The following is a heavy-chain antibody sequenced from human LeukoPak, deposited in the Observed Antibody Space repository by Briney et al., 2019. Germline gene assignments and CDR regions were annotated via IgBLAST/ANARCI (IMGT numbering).Heavy chain of an antibody. J-gene: IGHJ4*02. Sequence: ASVKVSCKASGYTFTSYGISWVRQAPGQGLEWMGWISAYNGNTNYAQKLQGRVTMTTDTSASTAYMELSSLRSEDTAVYYCARDGGELWLRYYFDYWGQGTLVTVSS. V-gene: IGHV1-18*01. CDR1: GYTFTSYG. D-gene: IGHD5-18*01. CDR3: ARDGGELWLRYYFDY. CDR2: ISAYNGNT.